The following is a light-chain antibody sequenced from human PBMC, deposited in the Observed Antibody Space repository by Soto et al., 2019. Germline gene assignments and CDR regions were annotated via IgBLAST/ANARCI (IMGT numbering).Light chain of an antibody. V-gene: IGKV1-16*01. CDR1: QDITNY. Sequence: DIQMTQSPSSLSPSVGDRVTITCRASQDITNYLAWFQQKPGKAPKLLIYDASSLESGVPSRFSGSGSGTEFTLTISSLQPDDFATYYCQXYNSYFSWTFGQGTKVEIK. CDR3: QXYNSYFSWT. J-gene: IGKJ1*01. CDR2: DAS.